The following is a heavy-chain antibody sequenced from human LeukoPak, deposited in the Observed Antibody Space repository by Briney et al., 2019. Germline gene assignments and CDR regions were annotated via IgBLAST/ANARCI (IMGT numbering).Heavy chain of an antibody. Sequence: PGGSLRLSCAASGFTFSSYGMHRVRQAPGKGLEWVAVISYDGSNKYYADSVKGRFTISRDNSKNTLYLQMNSLRAGDTAVYYCAKSQYSSGNYYVVDYWGQGTLVTVSS. CDR1: GFTFSSYG. V-gene: IGHV3-30*18. J-gene: IGHJ4*02. D-gene: IGHD3-22*01. CDR3: AKSQYSSGNYYVVDY. CDR2: ISYDGSNK.